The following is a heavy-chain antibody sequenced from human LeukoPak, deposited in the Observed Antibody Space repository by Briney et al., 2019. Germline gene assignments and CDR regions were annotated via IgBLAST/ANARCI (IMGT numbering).Heavy chain of an antibody. CDR1: GYTLTELS. J-gene: IGHJ4*02. CDR3: ATGSSGCYFDY. CDR2: FDPEDGET. Sequence: ASVNVSRKVSGYTLTELSMLWVRQAPGKGLEWMGGFDPEDGETIYAQKFQGRVTMTEDTSTDTAYMELSSLRSEDTAVYYCATGSSGCYFDYSGQGNLVTVSS. D-gene: IGHD6-19*01. V-gene: IGHV1-24*01.